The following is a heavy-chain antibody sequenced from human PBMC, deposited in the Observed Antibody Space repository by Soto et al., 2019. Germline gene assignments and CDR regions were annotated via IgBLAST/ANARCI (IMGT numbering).Heavy chain of an antibody. CDR2: IYNSGGP. Sequence: QVQLQESGQGLVKASQTLSLTCTVSGGSISSGGYYWSWIRQHPGKGLEWMGYIYNSGGPYYNPSLKSRVTISADTSKHQFSLKLSSVTAADTAVYYCARDPAPWGQGTLVTVSS. CDR1: GGSISSGGYY. CDR3: ARDPAP. V-gene: IGHV4-31*03. J-gene: IGHJ5*02.